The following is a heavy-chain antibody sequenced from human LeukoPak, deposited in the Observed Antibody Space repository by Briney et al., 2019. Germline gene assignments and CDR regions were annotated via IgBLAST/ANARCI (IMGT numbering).Heavy chain of an antibody. J-gene: IGHJ6*03. Sequence: SVKVSCKASGGTFSSYAISWVREAPGQGLEWMGGIIPMFGTANYAQKFQGRVTITADESTSTAYMELSSLRSEDTAVYYCARDYYSNYYYYMDVWGKGTTVTVSS. CDR3: ARDYYSNYYYYMDV. CDR1: GGTFSSYA. D-gene: IGHD4-11*01. V-gene: IGHV1-69*01. CDR2: IIPMFGTA.